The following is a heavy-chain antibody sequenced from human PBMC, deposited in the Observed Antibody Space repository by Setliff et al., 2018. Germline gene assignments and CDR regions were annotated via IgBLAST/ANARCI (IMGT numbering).Heavy chain of an antibody. J-gene: IGHJ4*02. D-gene: IGHD5-18*01. CDR2: IYYSGST. Sequence: PSETLSLTCTVSGGSISSSSYYWGWIRQPPGKGLEWIGSIYYSGSTYYNPSLKSRVTISVDTSKNQFSLKLSSVTAADTAVYYCPRYSYGYEKGEEDLPDYWGQGTLVTVSS. V-gene: IGHV4-39*07. CDR3: PRYSYGYEKGEEDLPDY. CDR1: GGSISSSSYY.